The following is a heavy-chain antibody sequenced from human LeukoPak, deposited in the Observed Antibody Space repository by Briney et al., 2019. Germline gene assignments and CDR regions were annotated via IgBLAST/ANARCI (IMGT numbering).Heavy chain of an antibody. D-gene: IGHD2-2*02. CDR1: GYSFVDYR. V-gene: IGHV5-51*01. Sequence: GESLKISCKGSGYSFVDYRIGWVRQMPGKGPELMGLIFPHGSDTKYSPSFQGQVTISVDKSISTAYVQWSSLKASDTAMYYCARYGSSGCTSTNCYTSNYYYGMDVWGQGTTVIVSS. CDR2: IFPHGSDT. J-gene: IGHJ6*02. CDR3: ARYGSSGCTSTNCYTSNYYYGMDV.